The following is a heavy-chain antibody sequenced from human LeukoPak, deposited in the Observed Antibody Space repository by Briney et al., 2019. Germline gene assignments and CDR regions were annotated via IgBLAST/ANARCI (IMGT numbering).Heavy chain of an antibody. CDR3: ARGIVATTTNFDY. D-gene: IGHD5-12*01. Sequence: GESLKISCKGSGYSFTSYWIGWVRQMPGKGLEWMGIIYPGDSDTRYSPSFQGQVTISADKSISTAYLQWSSLKAADTAMYYCARGIVATTTNFDYWGQGTLVTVSS. CDR2: IYPGDSDT. J-gene: IGHJ4*02. V-gene: IGHV5-51*01. CDR1: GYSFTSYW.